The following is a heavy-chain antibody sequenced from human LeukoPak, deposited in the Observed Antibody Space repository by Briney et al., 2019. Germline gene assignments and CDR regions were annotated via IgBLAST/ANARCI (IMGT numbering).Heavy chain of an antibody. D-gene: IGHD2-8*01. CDR2: IKQDGSEE. Sequence: GGSLRLSCATSEFTFSSDWMSWLRQAPGKGLEWVANIKQDGSEEYYVDSVKGRFTISRDNAKNSLYLRMNSLRAEDTAVYHCARISSTTGVAWGGYLDFWGQGTLVAVSS. J-gene: IGHJ4*02. V-gene: IGHV3-7*03. CDR1: EFTFSSDW. CDR3: ARISSTTGVAWGGYLDF.